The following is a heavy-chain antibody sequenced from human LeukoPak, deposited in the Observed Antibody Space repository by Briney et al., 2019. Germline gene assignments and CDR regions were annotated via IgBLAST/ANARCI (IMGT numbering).Heavy chain of an antibody. Sequence: SETLSLTCAVYGGSFSGYYWSWIRQPPGEGLEWIGEINHSGSTNYNPSLKSRVTISVDTSKNQFSLKLSSVTAADTAVYYCARAGSGWSYYFDYWGQGTLVTVSS. J-gene: IGHJ4*02. CDR1: GGSFSGYY. D-gene: IGHD6-19*01. CDR3: ARAGSGWSYYFDY. CDR2: INHSGST. V-gene: IGHV4-34*01.